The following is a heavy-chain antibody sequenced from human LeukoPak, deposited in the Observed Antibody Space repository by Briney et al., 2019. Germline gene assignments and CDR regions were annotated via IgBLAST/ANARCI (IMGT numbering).Heavy chain of an antibody. CDR1: GFTVSSYW. CDR2: IKQDGSEK. Sequence: GGSLRLACAASGFTVSSYWMSWVRQAPGKGLEWVANIKQDGSEKYYVDSVKGRFTISRDNAKNSLYLQMNSLRAEDTAVYYCARVRVGVAAPPLDYWGQGTLVTVSS. CDR3: ARVRVGVAAPPLDY. J-gene: IGHJ4*02. V-gene: IGHV3-7*03. D-gene: IGHD2-15*01.